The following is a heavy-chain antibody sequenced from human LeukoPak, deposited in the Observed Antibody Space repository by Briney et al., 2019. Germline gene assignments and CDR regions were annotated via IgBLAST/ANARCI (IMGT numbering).Heavy chain of an antibody. J-gene: IGHJ4*02. CDR3: AKSSSWYDKSVVD. Sequence: KPSETLSLTCTVSGDSISSYYWSWIRQPPGKGLEWIGYIYYSGSTNYNPSLKSRVTISVDTSKNQFSLKLSSVTAADTAVYYCAKSSSWYDKSVVDWGQGTLVTVSS. D-gene: IGHD6-13*01. CDR2: IYYSGST. V-gene: IGHV4-59*01. CDR1: GDSISSYY.